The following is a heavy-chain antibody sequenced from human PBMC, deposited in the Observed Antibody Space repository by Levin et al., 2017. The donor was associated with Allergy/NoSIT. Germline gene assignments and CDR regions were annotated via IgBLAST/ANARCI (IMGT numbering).Heavy chain of an antibody. CDR2: ICSSGAT. CDR3: ANDVGHWDIDF. D-gene: IGHD1-26*01. V-gene: IGHV4-39*07. Sequence: PGGSLRLSCTVSGGSISSTNCYWGWVRQPPGKGLEWIGSICSSGATVYNPSLMSRPTLSVDPSKNQYSLTLTSVTAADTAVYYCANDVGHWDIDFWGQGTLVTVSS. CDR1: GGSISSTNCY. J-gene: IGHJ4*02.